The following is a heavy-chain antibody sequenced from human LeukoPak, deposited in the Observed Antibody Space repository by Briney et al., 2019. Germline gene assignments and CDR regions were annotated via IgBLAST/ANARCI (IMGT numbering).Heavy chain of an antibody. CDR1: GFTFSSYA. D-gene: IGHD3-3*01. Sequence: GGSLRLSCAASGFTFSSYAMSWVRQAPGKGLEWVSAISGSGGSTYYADSVKGRFTISRDNSKNTLYLQMNSLRAEDTAVYYCAKALGFWSGYYYGMDVWGQGTTVIVSS. CDR3: AKALGFWSGYYYGMDV. V-gene: IGHV3-23*01. CDR2: ISGSGGST. J-gene: IGHJ6*02.